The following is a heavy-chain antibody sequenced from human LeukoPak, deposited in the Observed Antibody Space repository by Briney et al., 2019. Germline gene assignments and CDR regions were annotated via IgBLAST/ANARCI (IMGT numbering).Heavy chain of an antibody. CDR3: AREPRYYDTSGHFDY. Sequence: ASVKVSCTASGYTFTGYYVHWVRQAPGQGPEWMGWINPNSGDTNYAQKFQGWVTMTRDTSITTAYMELSRLRSDDTAVYYCAREPRYYDTSGHFDYWGQGTQVTVSS. V-gene: IGHV1-2*04. D-gene: IGHD3-22*01. CDR1: GYTFTGYY. CDR2: INPNSGDT. J-gene: IGHJ4*02.